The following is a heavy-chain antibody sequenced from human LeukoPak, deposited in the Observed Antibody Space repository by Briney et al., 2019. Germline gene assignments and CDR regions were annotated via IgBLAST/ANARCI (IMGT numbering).Heavy chain of an antibody. J-gene: IGHJ4*02. D-gene: IGHD3-10*01. CDR2: IYYSGST. CDR1: GGSISSYY. Sequence: PSETLSLTCTVSGGSISSYYWSWIRQPPGKGLEWIGYIYYSGSTNYNPSLKSRVTISVDTSKNQFSLKLSSVTAADTAVYYCARVRVDGSGSYYIDYWGQGTLVTVSS. V-gene: IGHV4-59*12. CDR3: ARVRVDGSGSYYIDY.